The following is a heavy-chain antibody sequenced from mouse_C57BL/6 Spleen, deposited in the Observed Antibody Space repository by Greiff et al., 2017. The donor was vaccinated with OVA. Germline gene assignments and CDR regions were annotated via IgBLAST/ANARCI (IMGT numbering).Heavy chain of an antibody. Sequence: EVQRVESGGGLVQPGGSLSLSCAASGFTFTDYYMSWVRQPPGKALEWLGFIRNKANGYTTEYSASVKGRFTISRDNSQSILYLQMNALRAEDSATYYCASQYGGAMDYWGQGTSVTVSS. CDR3: ASQYGGAMDY. CDR1: GFTFTDYY. D-gene: IGHD1-1*01. J-gene: IGHJ4*01. CDR2: IRNKANGYTT. V-gene: IGHV7-3*01.